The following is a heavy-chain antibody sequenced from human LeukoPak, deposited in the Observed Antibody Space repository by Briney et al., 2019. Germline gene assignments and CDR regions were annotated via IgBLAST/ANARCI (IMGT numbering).Heavy chain of an antibody. J-gene: IGHJ6*04. D-gene: IGHD3-10*01. Sequence: GGSLRLSCAASGFTFSSYWMSWVRQAPGKGLEWVASIKQDGSEKYYVDSVKGRFTISRDNAKNSLYLQMNSLRAEDTAVYYCAELGITMIGGVWGKGTTVTISS. CDR1: GFTFSSYW. CDR3: AELGITMIGGV. V-gene: IGHV3-7*01. CDR2: IKQDGSEK.